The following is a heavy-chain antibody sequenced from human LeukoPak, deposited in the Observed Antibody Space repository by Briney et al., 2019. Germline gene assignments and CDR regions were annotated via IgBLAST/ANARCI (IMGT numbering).Heavy chain of an antibody. Sequence: PGGSLRLSCAASGFTFRAYAMTWVRQAPGKGLEWVGFIRSKAYGGTTEYAASVKGRVTISRDDSKSIAYLQMNSLKTEDTAVYYCTREGSLGYCSGGNCYFDYWGQGTLVTVSS. CDR2: IRSKAYGGTT. V-gene: IGHV3-49*04. CDR3: TREGSLGYCSGGNCYFDY. D-gene: IGHD2-15*01. J-gene: IGHJ4*02. CDR1: GFTFRAYA.